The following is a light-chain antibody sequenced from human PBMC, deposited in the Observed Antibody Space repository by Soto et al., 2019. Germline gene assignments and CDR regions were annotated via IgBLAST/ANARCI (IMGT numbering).Light chain of an antibody. CDR1: ESISKW. CDR2: DAS. J-gene: IGKJ5*01. V-gene: IGKV1-5*01. CDR3: HSRA. Sequence: DIQITQSPSTLSASVGDRVTITCRASESISKWLAWYQQKPGTAPKLLIYDASTLESGVPSRFSGSGSGTEFTLTISSLQPDDFATYYCHSRAFGQGTRLEIK.